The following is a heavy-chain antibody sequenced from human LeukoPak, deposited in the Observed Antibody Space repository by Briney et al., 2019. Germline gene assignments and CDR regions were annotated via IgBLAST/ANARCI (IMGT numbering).Heavy chain of an antibody. CDR1: GYTFTGYY. CDR2: INPNGGGT. D-gene: IGHD6-13*01. Sequence: GASVKVSCKASGYTFTGYYMHWVRQAPGQGLEWMGRINPNGGGTNYAQKFQGRVTMTRDTSISTAYMELSRLRSDDTAVYYCARDPQLSSNFDYWGQGTLVTVSS. CDR3: ARDPQLSSNFDY. J-gene: IGHJ4*02. V-gene: IGHV1-2*06.